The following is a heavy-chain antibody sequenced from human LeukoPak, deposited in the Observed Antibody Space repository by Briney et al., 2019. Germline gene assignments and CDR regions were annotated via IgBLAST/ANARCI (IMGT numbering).Heavy chain of an antibody. J-gene: IGHJ4*02. CDR3: TRDQEGSDY. Sequence: GGSLRLSSVASGFTFSSYSMNWVRQARGKGLEWVSYITRSSSAKFYADSVKGRFTISRDNAENLLYLQMNSLRAEDTAVYYCTRDQEGSDYWGQGTLVTVSS. CDR2: ITRSSSAK. CDR1: GFTFSSYS. V-gene: IGHV3-48*01.